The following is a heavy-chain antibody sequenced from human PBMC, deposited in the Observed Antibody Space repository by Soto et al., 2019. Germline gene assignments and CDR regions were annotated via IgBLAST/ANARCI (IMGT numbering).Heavy chain of an antibody. V-gene: IGHV3-23*01. CDR1: GFTFSSYA. J-gene: IGHJ5*02. CDR3: TKEAPRYNWNSRPFDL. Sequence: GGSLRLSCAASGFTFSSYAMSWVRQAPGKGLEWVSAISGSGGITYYADSVKGRFTISRDNSKNTLYLQMNSLRAEDTAVYYCTKEAPRYNWNSRPFDLWGQGTLVTVSS. CDR2: ISGSGGIT. D-gene: IGHD1-7*01.